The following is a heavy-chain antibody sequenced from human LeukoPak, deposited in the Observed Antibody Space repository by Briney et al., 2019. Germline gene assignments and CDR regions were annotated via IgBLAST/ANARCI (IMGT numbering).Heavy chain of an antibody. CDR1: GGTFSSYA. Sequence: SVKVSCKASGGTFSSYAISWVRQAPGQGLEWMGGIIPIFGTANYAQKFQGRVTITADESTSTAYMELSSLRSEDTAVYYCARSGVVAVAGTRYYFDYWGQGTLVTVSS. V-gene: IGHV1-69*13. CDR2: IIPIFGTA. CDR3: ARSGVVAVAGTRYYFDY. D-gene: IGHD6-19*01. J-gene: IGHJ4*02.